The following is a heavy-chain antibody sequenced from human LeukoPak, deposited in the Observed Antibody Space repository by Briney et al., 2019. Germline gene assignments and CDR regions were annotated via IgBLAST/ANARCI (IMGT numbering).Heavy chain of an antibody. CDR2: ISGSGGST. D-gene: IGHD3-22*01. CDR1: GFTFSSYA. V-gene: IGHV3-23*01. Sequence: GGSLRLSCAASGFTFSSYAMSWVRQAPGKGLEWVSAISGSGGSTYYADSVKGRFTISRDNSKNTLYLQMNSLRAEDTAVYYCAKDLEGYYYDSAPPFYNWFDPWGQGTLVTVSS. CDR3: AKDLEGYYYDSAPPFYNWFDP. J-gene: IGHJ5*02.